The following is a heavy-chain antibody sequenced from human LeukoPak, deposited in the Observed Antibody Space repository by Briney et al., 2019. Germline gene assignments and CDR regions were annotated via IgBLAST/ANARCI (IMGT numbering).Heavy chain of an antibody. CDR3: ASSGYPLTLDY. Sequence: GGSLRLSCAASGFTFNTYSMNWVRQAPGKGLEWVAVISYDGSNKYYADSVKGRFTISRDNSKNTLYLQMNSLRAEDTAVYYCASSGYPLTLDYWGQGTLVTVSS. CDR2: ISYDGSNK. CDR1: GFTFNTYS. V-gene: IGHV3-30*03. J-gene: IGHJ4*02. D-gene: IGHD3-22*01.